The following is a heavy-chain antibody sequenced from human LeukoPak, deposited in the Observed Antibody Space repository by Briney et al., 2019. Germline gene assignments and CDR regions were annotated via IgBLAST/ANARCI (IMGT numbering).Heavy chain of an antibody. D-gene: IGHD3-22*01. V-gene: IGHV4-34*01. CDR2: INHSGST. Sequence: PSETPSLTCAVYGGSFSGYYWSWVRQPPGKGLEWIGEINHSGSTNYNPSLKSRVTISVDTSKNQFSLKLSSVTAADTAVYYCARGYYYDSSGYYPFDYWGQGTLVTVSS. CDR1: GGSFSGYY. CDR3: ARGYYYDSSGYYPFDY. J-gene: IGHJ4*02.